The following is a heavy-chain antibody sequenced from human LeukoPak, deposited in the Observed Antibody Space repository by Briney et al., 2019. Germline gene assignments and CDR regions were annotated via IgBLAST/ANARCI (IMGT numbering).Heavy chain of an antibody. J-gene: IGHJ5*02. CDR3: ARDKEYSSSWYVWFDP. Sequence: ASVKVSCKASGHTFTGYYMHWVRQAPGQGLEWMGWINPNSGGTNYAQKFQGRVTMTRDTSISTAYMELSRLRSDDTAVYYCARDKEYSSSWYVWFDPWGQGTLVTVSS. CDR1: GHTFTGYY. CDR2: INPNSGGT. D-gene: IGHD6-13*01. V-gene: IGHV1-2*02.